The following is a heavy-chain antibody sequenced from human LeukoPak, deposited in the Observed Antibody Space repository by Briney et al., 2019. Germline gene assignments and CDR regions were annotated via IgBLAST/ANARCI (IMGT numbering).Heavy chain of an antibody. D-gene: IGHD6-13*01. CDR1: GFTFSSYS. Sequence: PGGSLRLSCAASGFTFSSYSMNWVRQAPGKGLEWVSSISSSSSYIYYADSVKGRLTISRDNAKNSLYLQMNSLRAEDTAVYYCARVWVSIAAAGHLQYYYYGMDVWGQGTTVTVSS. CDR2: ISSSSSYI. CDR3: ARVWVSIAAAGHLQYYYYGMDV. V-gene: IGHV3-21*01. J-gene: IGHJ6*02.